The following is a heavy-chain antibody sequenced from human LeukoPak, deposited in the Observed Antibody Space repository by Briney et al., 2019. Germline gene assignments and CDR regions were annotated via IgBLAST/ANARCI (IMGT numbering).Heavy chain of an antibody. CDR2: IYYSGST. V-gene: IGHV4-31*03. J-gene: IGHJ4*02. CDR1: GGSISGGGYY. Sequence: SETLSLTCTVSGGSISGGGYYCSWIRQHPGKGLEWIGYIYYSGSTYYNPSLKSRVTISVDTSKNQFSLKLSSVTAADTAVYYCARGKREFDYWGQGTLVTVSS. CDR3: ARGKREFDY. D-gene: IGHD1-26*01.